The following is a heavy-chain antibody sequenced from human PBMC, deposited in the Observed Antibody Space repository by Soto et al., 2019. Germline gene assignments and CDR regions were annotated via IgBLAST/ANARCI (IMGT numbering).Heavy chain of an antibody. V-gene: IGHV4-59*01. Sequence: PSETLSLTCTVSGGSISSYYWSWIRQPPGKGLEWIGYIYYSGSTNYNPSLKSRVTISVDTSKNQFSLKLSSVTAADTAVYYCARDGAAAGTWFDYWGQGTLVTVSS. CDR2: IYYSGST. J-gene: IGHJ4*02. D-gene: IGHD6-13*01. CDR1: GGSISSYY. CDR3: ARDGAAAGTWFDY.